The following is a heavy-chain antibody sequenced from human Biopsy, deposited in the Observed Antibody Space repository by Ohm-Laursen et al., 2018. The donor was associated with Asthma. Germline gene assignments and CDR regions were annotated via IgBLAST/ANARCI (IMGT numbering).Heavy chain of an antibody. Sequence: SLRLSCTASGFTFSYYGMHWVRQAPGKGLEWVAVIWYDGTNKYYGDPVKGRFTISRDNSKNTLYLQMNTLSAEDTAVYYCAKVQAEYYYYYDVDVWGQGTTVTVSS. V-gene: IGHV3-33*06. CDR3: AKVQAEYYYYYDVDV. CDR1: GFTFSYYG. J-gene: IGHJ6*02. CDR2: IWYDGTNK. D-gene: IGHD4-11*01.